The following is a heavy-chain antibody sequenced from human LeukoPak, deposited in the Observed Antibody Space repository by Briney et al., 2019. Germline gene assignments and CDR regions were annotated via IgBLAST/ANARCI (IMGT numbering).Heavy chain of an antibody. Sequence: GGSLRLSCAASEFTFSSYSMNWVRQAPGKGLEWVSSISSSGSYIYYADSVKGRFTISRDNAKNSLYLQMNILRADDTAVYYCATSSVTTGIDFDCWGQGTLVTVSS. CDR2: ISSSGSYI. CDR1: EFTFSSYS. D-gene: IGHD4-17*01. V-gene: IGHV3-21*01. J-gene: IGHJ4*02. CDR3: ATSSVTTGIDFDC.